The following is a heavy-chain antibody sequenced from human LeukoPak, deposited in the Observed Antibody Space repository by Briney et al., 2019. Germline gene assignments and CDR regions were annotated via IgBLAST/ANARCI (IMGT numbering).Heavy chain of an antibody. V-gene: IGHV4-39*01. Sequence: SETLSLTCTVSGGSISSSSYYWGWIRQPPGKGLEWIGSIYYSGSTYYNPSLKSRVTISVDTSKNQFSLKLSSVTDADTAVYYCARRGTVTTERFDYWGQGTLVTVSS. D-gene: IGHD4-11*01. J-gene: IGHJ4*02. CDR3: ARRGTVTTERFDY. CDR2: IYYSGST. CDR1: GGSISSSSYY.